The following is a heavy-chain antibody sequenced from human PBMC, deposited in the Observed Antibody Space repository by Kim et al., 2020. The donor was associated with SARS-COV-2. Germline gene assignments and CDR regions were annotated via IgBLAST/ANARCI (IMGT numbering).Heavy chain of an antibody. V-gene: IGHV4-34*01. Sequence: SETLSLTCAVYGGSFSGYYWSWIRQPPGKGLEWIGEINHSGSTNYNPSLKSRVTISVDTSKNQFSLKLSSVTAADTAVYYCARAYRGIAAGRQYFDYWGQGTLVTVSS. CDR3: ARAYRGIAAGRQYFDY. CDR2: INHSGST. J-gene: IGHJ4*02. D-gene: IGHD6-13*01. CDR1: GGSFSGYY.